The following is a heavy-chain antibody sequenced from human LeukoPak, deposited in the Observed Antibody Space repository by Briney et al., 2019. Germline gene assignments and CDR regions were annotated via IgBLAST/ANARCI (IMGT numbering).Heavy chain of an antibody. CDR3: TTGRRYSSGWFYFDD. V-gene: IGHV3-53*01. CDR2: IYSGGPT. J-gene: IGHJ4*02. Sequence: PGGSLRLSCAASGFTVRSNCMSWVRQAPGKGLEWVSVIYSGGPTYYADSVKGRFTISRDNSKNTLYLQMNSLRVDDTAVYYCTTGRRYSSGWFYFDDWGQGTLVTVSS. D-gene: IGHD6-19*01. CDR1: GFTVRSNC.